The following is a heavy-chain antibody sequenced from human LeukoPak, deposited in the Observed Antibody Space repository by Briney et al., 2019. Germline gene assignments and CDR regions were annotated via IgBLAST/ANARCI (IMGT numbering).Heavy chain of an antibody. CDR1: ALSFSSYD. Sequence: GGSLRPSCSAAALSFSSYDMYWVRQAPGKGRDGVAYIITIGSSIDNAASVKGRFNISRDNGKSSVFLQMNSMRVEARAVYYCVAPAAGLHRTISTEYLQDWGQGTLVTVSS. J-gene: IGHJ1*01. CDR2: IITIGSSI. D-gene: IGHD6-13*01. CDR3: VAPAAGLHRTISTEYLQD. V-gene: IGHV3-48*03.